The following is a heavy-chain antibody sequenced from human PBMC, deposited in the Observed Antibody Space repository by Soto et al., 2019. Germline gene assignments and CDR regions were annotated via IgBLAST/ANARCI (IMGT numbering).Heavy chain of an antibody. CDR3: ARGKIFGVVRGPQNTKRAPTNSTHP. Sequence: PSETLSLTCTVSGGSISSGGYYWSWIRQHPGKGLEWIGYIYYSGSTYYNPSLKSRVTISVDTSRNQFSLKLSSVTAADTAVYYCARGKIFGVVRGPQNTKRAPTNSTHPRGPATPVPVSS. D-gene: IGHD3-3*01. J-gene: IGHJ5*02. V-gene: IGHV4-31*03. CDR2: IYYSGST. CDR1: GGSISSGGYY.